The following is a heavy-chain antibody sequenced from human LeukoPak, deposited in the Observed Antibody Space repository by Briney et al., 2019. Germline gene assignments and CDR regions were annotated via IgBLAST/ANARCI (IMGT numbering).Heavy chain of an antibody. D-gene: IGHD5-18*01. Sequence: GGSLRLSCAASGITFSSYGMSWVRQAPGKGLEWVSSISSSSSYIYYADSVKGRFTISRDNAKNSLYLQMNSLRAEDTAVYYCARDLDTAMGTDYWGQGTLVTVSS. CDR1: GITFSSYG. J-gene: IGHJ4*02. CDR2: ISSSSSYI. CDR3: ARDLDTAMGTDY. V-gene: IGHV3-21*01.